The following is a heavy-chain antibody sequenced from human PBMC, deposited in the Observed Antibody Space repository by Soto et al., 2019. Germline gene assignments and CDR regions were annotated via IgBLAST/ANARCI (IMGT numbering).Heavy chain of an antibody. CDR3: ARLPPVRYFDS. J-gene: IGHJ4*02. CDR1: GYSISGNYL. V-gene: IGHV4-38-2*01. CDR2: TYPSGST. D-gene: IGHD3-9*01. Sequence: SETLSLTCVVSGYSISGNYLWGWVRQPPGKGLEWIGSTYPSGSTYYNPSLKSRVTISVDTSKNEFSLELTSVTAADTAVYFCARLPPVRYFDSWGQGALVTVS.